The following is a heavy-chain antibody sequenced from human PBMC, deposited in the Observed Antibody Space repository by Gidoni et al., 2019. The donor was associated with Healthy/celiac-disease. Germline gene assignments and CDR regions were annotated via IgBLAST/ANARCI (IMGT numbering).Heavy chain of an antibody. V-gene: IGHV1-24*01. J-gene: IGHJ4*02. CDR2: FDPEDGET. Sequence: QVQLVQSGAEVTKPGASVKVSCQVSGYTLTELSMHWVRQAPGKGLEWMGGFDPEDGETIYAQKFQGRVTMTEDTSTDTAYMELSSLRSEDTAVYYCATLSGSGSYYNVEQDYWGQGTLVTVSS. CDR1: GYTLTELS. D-gene: IGHD3-10*01. CDR3: ATLSGSGSYYNVEQDY.